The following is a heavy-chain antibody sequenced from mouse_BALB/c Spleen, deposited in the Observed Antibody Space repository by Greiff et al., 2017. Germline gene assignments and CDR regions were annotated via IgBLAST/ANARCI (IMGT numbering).Heavy chain of an antibody. CDR1: GFTFTDYY. CDR3: ARDAGGKIYWYFDV. CDR2: IRNKANGYTT. D-gene: IGHD2-1*01. Sequence: EVQLVESGGGLVQPGGSLRLSCATSGFTFTDYYMSWVRQPPGKALEWLGFIRNKANGYTTEYSASVKGRFTISRDNSQSILYLQRNTLRAEDSATYYCARDAGGKIYWYFDVWGAGTTVTVSS. J-gene: IGHJ1*01. V-gene: IGHV7-3*02.